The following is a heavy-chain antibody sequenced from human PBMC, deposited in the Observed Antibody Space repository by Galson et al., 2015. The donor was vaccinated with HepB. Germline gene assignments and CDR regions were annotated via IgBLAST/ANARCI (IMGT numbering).Heavy chain of an antibody. Sequence: SETLSLTCTVSGGSISSSSYYWGWIRQPPGKGLEWIGSIYYSGSTYYNPSLKSRVTISVDTSKNQFSLKLSSVTAADTAVYYCASLNRYGYSSSWYDQNWGQGTLVTVSS. CDR1: GGSISSSSYY. CDR3: ASLNRYGYSSSWYDQN. CDR2: IYYSGST. D-gene: IGHD6-13*01. J-gene: IGHJ4*02. V-gene: IGHV4-39*01.